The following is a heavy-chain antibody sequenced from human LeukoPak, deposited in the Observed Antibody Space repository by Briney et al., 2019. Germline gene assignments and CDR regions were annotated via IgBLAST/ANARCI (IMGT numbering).Heavy chain of an antibody. CDR3: ARDGSSEVGATYDY. D-gene: IGHD1-26*01. J-gene: IGHJ4*02. CDR2: ISSSSSYI. Sequence: GGSLRLSCAASGFTFSSYAMSWVRQAPGKGLEWVSSISSSSSYIYYADSVKGRFTISRDNAKNSLYLQMNSLRAEDTAVYYCARDGSSEVGATYDYWGQGTLVTVSS. CDR1: GFTFSSYA. V-gene: IGHV3-21*01.